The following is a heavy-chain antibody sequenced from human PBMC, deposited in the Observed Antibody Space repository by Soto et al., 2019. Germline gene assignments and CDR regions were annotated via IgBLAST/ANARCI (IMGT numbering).Heavy chain of an antibody. CDR2: IIPMFGTS. Sequence: VKVSCKASGGTFSGYAISWVRQAPGQGLEWMGEIIPMFGTSNYAQKFQGRVTITADESTSTAYMELSSLRSEDTAVYYCARGSCSSTSCYKEYYFDLWGQGTLVTVSS. J-gene: IGHJ4*02. V-gene: IGHV1-69*01. CDR1: GGTFSGYA. D-gene: IGHD2-2*02. CDR3: ARGSCSSTSCYKEYYFDL.